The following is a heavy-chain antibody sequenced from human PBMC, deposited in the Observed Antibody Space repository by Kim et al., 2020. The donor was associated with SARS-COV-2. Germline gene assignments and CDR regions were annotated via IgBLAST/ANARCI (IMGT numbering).Heavy chain of an antibody. J-gene: IGHJ5*02. V-gene: IGHV4-39*01. D-gene: IGHD3-22*01. CDR1: GGSISSSSYY. CDR3: AGIRAVQGLLLRGHWFDP. CDR2: IYYSGST. Sequence: SETLSLTCTVSGGSISSSSYYWGWIRQPPGKGLEWIGSIYYSGSTYYNPSLKSRVTISVDTSKNQFSLKVSSVTAADTAVYYCAGIRAVQGLLLRGHWFDPWGQGTLVTVSS.